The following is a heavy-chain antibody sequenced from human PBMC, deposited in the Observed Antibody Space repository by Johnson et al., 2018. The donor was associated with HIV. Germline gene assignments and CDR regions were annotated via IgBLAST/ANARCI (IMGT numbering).Heavy chain of an antibody. CDR2: INWNGGST. CDR1: GFTFDDYG. D-gene: IGHD1-1*01. CDR3: ARDGYNFGAFDI. Sequence: EVQLVESGGGVVRPGGSLRVSCAASGFTFDDYGMSWVRQAPGKGLEWVSGINWNGGSTGYADSVKGRFTISRDNAKNSLYLQRNSLRAEDTAVCYCARDGYNFGAFDIWGQGTMVTVSS. J-gene: IGHJ3*02. V-gene: IGHV3-20*04.